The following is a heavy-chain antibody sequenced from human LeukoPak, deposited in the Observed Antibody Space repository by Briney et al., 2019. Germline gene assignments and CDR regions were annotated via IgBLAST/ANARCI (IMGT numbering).Heavy chain of an antibody. V-gene: IGHV1-2*02. CDR2: INPNSGGT. D-gene: IGHD4-17*01. Sequence: ASVKVSCKASGYTFTGYYMHWVRQAPGQGLEWMGWINPNSGGTNYAQKFQGRVTMTRDTSISTAYMELSRLRSDDTAVYYCARRRPYGDYYYYYMDVWGKGTTVTVSS. CDR1: GYTFTGYY. CDR3: ARRRPYGDYYYYYMDV. J-gene: IGHJ6*03.